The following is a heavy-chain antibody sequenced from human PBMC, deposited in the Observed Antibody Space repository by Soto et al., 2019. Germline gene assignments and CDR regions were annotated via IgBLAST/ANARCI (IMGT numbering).Heavy chain of an antibody. CDR2: ISAYNGNT. CDR1: RYTFASCG. V-gene: IGHV1-18*01. CDR3: ARDQSSGSLLGLDY. D-gene: IGHD1-26*01. Sequence: ASVKASWKGSRYTFASCGMRWVRQSAEQGLEWMGWISAYNGNTNYAQKVQGRVTMTTDTSTSTAYMELRSLRSDDTAVYYCARDQSSGSLLGLDYWGQGTLVTVSS. J-gene: IGHJ4*02.